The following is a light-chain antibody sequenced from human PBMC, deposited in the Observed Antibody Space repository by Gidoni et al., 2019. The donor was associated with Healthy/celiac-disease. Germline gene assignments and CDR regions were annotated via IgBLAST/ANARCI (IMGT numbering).Light chain of an antibody. CDR3: QQYYSTDPT. Sequence: DIVMTQSPDSLAESLGERATINCKSSQSVLYSSNNKNYLAWYQQKPGQPPKLLIYWASTRESGVPDRFSGSGSGTDFTLTISSLQAEDVAVYYCQQYYSTDPTFGQGTKVEIK. J-gene: IGKJ1*01. CDR1: QSVLYSSNNKNY. CDR2: WAS. V-gene: IGKV4-1*01.